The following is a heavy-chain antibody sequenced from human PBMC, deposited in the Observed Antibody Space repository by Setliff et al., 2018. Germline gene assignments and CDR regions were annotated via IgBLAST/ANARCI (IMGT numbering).Heavy chain of an antibody. V-gene: IGHV5-51*01. CDR2: IYPGDSDT. D-gene: IGHD4-17*01. CDR3: ARHRGVDYGDLYYYYYYMDV. CDR1: GYSFTSYW. Sequence: PGESLKISCKGSGYSFTSYWIGWVRQMPGKGLEWMGIIYPGDSDTRYSPSFQGQVTISADKSISTAYPQWSSLKASDTAMYYCARHRGVDYGDLYYYYYYMDVWGKGTTVTVSS. J-gene: IGHJ6*03.